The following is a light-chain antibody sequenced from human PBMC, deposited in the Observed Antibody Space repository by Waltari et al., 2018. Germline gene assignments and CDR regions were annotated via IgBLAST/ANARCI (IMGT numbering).Light chain of an antibody. CDR2: GSN. CDR3: QSYDSSRTVV. Sequence: QSVLTQPPSVSGAPGQRVSLSCTGSSPNIGAGSDVHWYQQIPGTAPKLLIYGSNTRPSGVPDRFSGSKSGPSASLTITGLQAEDDGDYYCQSYDSSRTVVFGGGTKLTVL. CDR1: SPNIGAGSD. J-gene: IGLJ2*01. V-gene: IGLV1-40*01.